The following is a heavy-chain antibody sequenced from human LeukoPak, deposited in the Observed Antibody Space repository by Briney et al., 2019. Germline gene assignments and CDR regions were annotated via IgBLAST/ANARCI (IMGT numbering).Heavy chain of an antibody. V-gene: IGHV1-2*02. D-gene: IGHD3-16*01. CDR1: GYTFSGYY. Sequence: ASVKVSCTASGYTFSGYYMHWVRPAPGQGVEWMGWINPNSGGTKYVQKFQGRVTMTRDTSISTAYMELSRLRSDDTAVYYCASGSLASYFDHWGQGTLVTVSS. CDR2: INPNSGGT. CDR3: ASGSLASYFDH. J-gene: IGHJ4*02.